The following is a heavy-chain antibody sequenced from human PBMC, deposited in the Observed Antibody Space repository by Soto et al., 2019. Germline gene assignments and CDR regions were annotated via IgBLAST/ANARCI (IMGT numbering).Heavy chain of an antibody. CDR1: GYTFTSYA. Sequence: GASVKVSCKAPGYTFTSYAMHWVRQAPGQRLEWMGWINAGNGNTKYSQKFQGRVTITRDTSASTAYMELSSLRSEDTAVYYCARDRQVRSGEYHYYYSMDVWGQGTTVT. D-gene: IGHD3-3*01. V-gene: IGHV1-3*01. CDR2: INAGNGNT. J-gene: IGHJ6*02. CDR3: ARDRQVRSGEYHYYYSMDV.